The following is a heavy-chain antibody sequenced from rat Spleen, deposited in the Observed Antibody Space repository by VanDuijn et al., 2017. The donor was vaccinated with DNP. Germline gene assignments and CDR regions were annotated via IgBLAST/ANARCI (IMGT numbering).Heavy chain of an antibody. Sequence: EVQLVESGGDLVQPGRSLKVSCVVSGFTFNNYWMTWVRQAPKKGLEWVASISASGSNTYYRDSMEGRFTVSRDNAKSTLFLQMDSLRSEDTATYYCATSTGAYWGQGTLVTVSS. V-gene: IGHV5-25*01. D-gene: IGHD1-2*01. CDR3: ATSTGAY. CDR1: GFTFNNYW. CDR2: ISASGSNT. J-gene: IGHJ3*01.